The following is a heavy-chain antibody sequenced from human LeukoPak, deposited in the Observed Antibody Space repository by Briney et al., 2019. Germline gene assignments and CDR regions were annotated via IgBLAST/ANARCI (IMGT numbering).Heavy chain of an antibody. CDR3: ARQLRGAVTQAWFDP. Sequence: SETLSLTCTVSGGSISSGAYYWSWIRQYPGKGLEWIGFIYYSGNTNYNPSLKSRVTTSVDTSNNQFSLILSSVTAADTAVYYCARQLRGAVTQAWFDPWGQGTLVTVSS. CDR2: IYYSGNT. V-gene: IGHV4-61*08. J-gene: IGHJ5*02. D-gene: IGHD2-21*02. CDR1: GGSISSGAYY.